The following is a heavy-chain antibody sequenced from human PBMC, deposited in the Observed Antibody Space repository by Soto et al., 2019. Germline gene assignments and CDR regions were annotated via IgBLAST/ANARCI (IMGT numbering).Heavy chain of an antibody. CDR2: INWNSADI. CDR3: VKEEQFTGQMLYYYMDV. D-gene: IGHD1-26*01. J-gene: IGHJ6*03. CDR1: GFTFGEYT. Sequence: EVQLVESGGGLVQPGRSLKLSCAASGFTFGEYTMHWFRQYPVKGLEWVSGINWNSADIGYADSVKGRFAISRDNAKNSLYLQMNSLRAEDRDFYYCVKEEQFTGQMLYYYMDVWGKGTTVTVSS. V-gene: IGHV3-9*01.